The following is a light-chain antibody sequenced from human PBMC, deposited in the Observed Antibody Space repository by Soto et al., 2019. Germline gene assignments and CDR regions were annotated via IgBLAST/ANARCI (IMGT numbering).Light chain of an antibody. CDR3: AAWDDSLGVV. V-gene: IGLV1-36*01. Sequence: QSVLTQPPSVSEAPRQRVTISCSGSSSNIGNNAVNWYQQLPGKAPKLLIYYDDLLPSGVSDRFSGSKSGTSASLAISGLQSEDEADYYCAAWDDSLGVVFGVGTKLTVL. CDR1: SSNIGNNA. J-gene: IGLJ2*01. CDR2: YDD.